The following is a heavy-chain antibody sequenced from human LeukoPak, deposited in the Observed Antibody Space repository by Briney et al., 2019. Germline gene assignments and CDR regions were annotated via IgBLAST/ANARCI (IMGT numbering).Heavy chain of an antibody. V-gene: IGHV3-23*01. D-gene: IGHD3-3*01. CDR3: AKGVDFWSGYSDY. CDR1: GFTPSSYA. J-gene: IGHJ4*02. CDR2: IGGSDST. Sequence: PGGSLRLSCAASGFTPSSYAMSWVRQAPGKGLEWVSGIGGSDSTDYADSVKGRFTISRDNSKNTLSLQMNSLRAEDTAVYHCAKGVDFWSGYSDYWGQGTLVTVSS.